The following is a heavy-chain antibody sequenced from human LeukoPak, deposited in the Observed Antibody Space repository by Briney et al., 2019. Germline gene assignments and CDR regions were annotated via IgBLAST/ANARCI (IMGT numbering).Heavy chain of an antibody. CDR2: IYSGGST. J-gene: IGHJ4*02. V-gene: IGHV3-53*04. D-gene: IGHD3-10*01. Sequence: PGGSLRLSCAASGSTVSSNYMSWVRQAPGKGLEWVSVIYSGGSTYYADSVKGRFTISRHNSKNTLYLQMNSLRAEDTAVYYCARLLWFGENVFDYWGQGTLVTVSS. CDR1: GSTVSSNY. CDR3: ARLLWFGENVFDY.